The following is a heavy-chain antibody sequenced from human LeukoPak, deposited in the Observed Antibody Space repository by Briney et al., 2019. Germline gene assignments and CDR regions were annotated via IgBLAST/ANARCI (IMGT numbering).Heavy chain of an antibody. J-gene: IGHJ3*02. CDR1: GFTFRHSW. V-gene: IGHV3-7*03. D-gene: IGHD5-12*01. CDR2: IHPDSSDK. CDR3: ARDHGGYDDAFDI. Sequence: GGSLRLSCEASGFTFRHSWLSWIRQTPGKGLEWVANIHPDSSDKFYVDSVKGRFTISRDNAKNSLYLQMNSLRAEDTAVYYCARDHGGYDDAFDIWGQGTMVTVSS.